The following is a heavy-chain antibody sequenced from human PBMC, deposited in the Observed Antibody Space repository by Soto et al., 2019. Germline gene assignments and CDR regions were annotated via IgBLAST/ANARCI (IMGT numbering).Heavy chain of an antibody. CDR3: ARHGYSYGQYYFDY. J-gene: IGHJ4*02. V-gene: IGHV4-39*01. D-gene: IGHD5-18*01. CDR1: GGSISSSSYY. Sequence: QLQLQESGPGLVKPSETLSLTCTVSGGSISSSSYYWGWIRQPPGKGLEWIGSIYYSGSTYYNPSLKSRVTISVDTSKNQFSLKLSSVTAADTAVYYCARHGYSYGQYYFDYWGQGTLVTVSS. CDR2: IYYSGST.